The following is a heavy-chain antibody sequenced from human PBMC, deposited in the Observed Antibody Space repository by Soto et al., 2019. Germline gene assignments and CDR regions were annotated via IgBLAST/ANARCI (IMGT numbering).Heavy chain of an antibody. D-gene: IGHD3-10*01. CDR1: GFSLSTTGVG. CDR2: IYWDGDK. V-gene: IGHV2-5*02. CDR3: AQRLRDYGLGRERAHYFDP. Sequence: QITLKESGPTLVRPTQTLTLTCTFSGFSLSTTGVGVGWIRQPPGKALEWLALIYWDGDKRYSTSLKSRLTITKDTSKNEVILTMTNMDPVDTATYYGAQRLRDYGLGRERAHYFDPWGQGTLVTVSS. J-gene: IGHJ5*02.